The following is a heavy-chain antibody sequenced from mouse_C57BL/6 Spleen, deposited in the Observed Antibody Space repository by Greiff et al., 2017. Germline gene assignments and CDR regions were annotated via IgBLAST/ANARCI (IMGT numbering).Heavy chain of an antibody. J-gene: IGHJ2*01. CDR3: AREGPLVYDGYYFDY. Sequence: EVKLMESGPVLVKPGASVKMSCKASGYTFTDYYMNWVKQSHGKSLEWIGVINPYNGGTSYNQKFKGKATLTVDKSSSTAYMELNSLTSEDSAVYYCAREGPLVYDGYYFDYWGQGTTLTVSS. D-gene: IGHD2-3*01. CDR1: GYTFTDYY. CDR2: INPYNGGT. V-gene: IGHV1-19*01.